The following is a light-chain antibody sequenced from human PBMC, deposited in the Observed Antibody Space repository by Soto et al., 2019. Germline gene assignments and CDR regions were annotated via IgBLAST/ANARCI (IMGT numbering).Light chain of an antibody. V-gene: IGLV2-14*01. CDR2: EVS. CDR3: GSYTGTNSLEV. Sequence: QSALTQPASVSGSPGQSITISCTGTSSDVGGHNYVTWYQQHPGKAPKLIIFEVSNRPSGVSNRFSGSKTGNTASLTISGLQAEDEADYYCGSYTGTNSLEVFGGGTKLTVL. J-gene: IGLJ2*01. CDR1: SSDVGGHNY.